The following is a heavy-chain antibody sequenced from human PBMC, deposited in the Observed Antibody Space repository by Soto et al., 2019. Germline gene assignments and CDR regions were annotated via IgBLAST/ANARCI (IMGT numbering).Heavy chain of an antibody. CDR2: IYATGTT. CDR3: LREGTKTLRDSFDP. CDR1: GASISGFS. Sequence: PETLSLTCTVYGASISGFSWSWVRKSAGKGLEWIGRIYATGTTDYNPSLKSRVMMSVDTSKKQFSLKLRSVTAADTAVYYCLREGTKTLRDSFDPWGQGISVTVSS. D-gene: IGHD1-1*01. V-gene: IGHV4-4*07. J-gene: IGHJ5*02.